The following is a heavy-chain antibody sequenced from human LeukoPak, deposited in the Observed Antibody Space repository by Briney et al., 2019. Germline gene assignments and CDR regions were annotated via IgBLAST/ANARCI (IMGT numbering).Heavy chain of an antibody. CDR3: AKGVGYNYLDYFDY. CDR2: ISGSGGST. D-gene: IGHD5-24*01. Sequence: GGSLRLSCAASGFTFSNYNMNWVRQAPGKGLEWVSAISGSGGSTYYADSVKGRFTISRDNSKNTLYLQMNSLRAEDTAVYYCAKGVGYNYLDYFDYWGQGTLVTVSS. CDR1: GFTFSNYN. V-gene: IGHV3-23*01. J-gene: IGHJ4*02.